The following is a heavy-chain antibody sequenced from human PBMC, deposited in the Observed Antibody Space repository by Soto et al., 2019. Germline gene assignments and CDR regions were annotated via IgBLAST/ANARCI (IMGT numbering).Heavy chain of an antibody. J-gene: IGHJ4*02. Sequence: EVQLLESGGGLVQPGGSLRLSCAASGFTFSSYAMNWVRQAPGKGLEWVSVISGSGGRTYYADSVKGRFTISRDNSKNTLYLQINSPRAADTAVYYCARRSSGWYFDYWGQGTLVTVSS. CDR1: GFTFSSYA. CDR3: ARRSSGWYFDY. CDR2: ISGSGGRT. D-gene: IGHD6-19*01. V-gene: IGHV3-23*01.